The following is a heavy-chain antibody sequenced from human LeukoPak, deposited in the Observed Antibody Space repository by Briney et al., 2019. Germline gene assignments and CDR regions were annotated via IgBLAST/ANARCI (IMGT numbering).Heavy chain of an antibody. V-gene: IGHV1-2*02. J-gene: IGHJ5*02. D-gene: IGHD2-15*01. Sequence: ASVKVSCKASGYTFTGYYMHWVRQAPGQGLEWMGWTNPNSGGTNYAQKFQGRVTMTRDTSISTAYMELSRLRSDDTAVYYCARDPCSGGSCSTMDWFDPWGQGTLVTVSS. CDR2: TNPNSGGT. CDR3: ARDPCSGGSCSTMDWFDP. CDR1: GYTFTGYY.